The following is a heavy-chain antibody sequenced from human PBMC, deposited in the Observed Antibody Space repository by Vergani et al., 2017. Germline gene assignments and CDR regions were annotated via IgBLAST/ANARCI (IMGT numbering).Heavy chain of an antibody. V-gene: IGHV3-23*01. Sequence: EVQLLESGGGLVQPGGSLRLSCEASGFSFPGYAMSWVRQAPGKGLEWVSSVSGSSATPYYADSVKGRFIISRDNSKNTLHLQMNSLRADDTAVYYCAKGSAFDYGDRHIDYWGQGTLVAVSS. J-gene: IGHJ4*02. D-gene: IGHD4-17*01. CDR2: VSGSSATP. CDR3: AKGSAFDYGDRHIDY. CDR1: GFSFPGYA.